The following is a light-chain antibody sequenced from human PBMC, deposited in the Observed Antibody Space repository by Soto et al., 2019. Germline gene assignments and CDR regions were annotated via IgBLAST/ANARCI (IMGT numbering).Light chain of an antibody. CDR2: AAA. Sequence: PSASFGDKVTIPCPASQSISTYLNWFQQKPGKAPKLLIYAAANLQSGVPSRFSASGSGTDFTLTLSSLQPEDFASYYCRQSYSSPLTFGSGTGVDIK. J-gene: IGKJ3*01. CDR1: QSISTY. CDR3: RQSYSSPLT. V-gene: IGKV1-39*01.